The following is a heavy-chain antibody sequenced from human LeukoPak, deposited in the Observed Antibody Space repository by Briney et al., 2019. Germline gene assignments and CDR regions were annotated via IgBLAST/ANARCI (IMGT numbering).Heavy chain of an antibody. D-gene: IGHD5-12*01. V-gene: IGHV4-39*01. CDR3: ATDVSGYDIDY. J-gene: IGHJ4*02. CDR1: GGSISSSSYY. Sequence: SGTLSLTCTVSGGSISSSSYYWGWIRQPPGKGLEWIGSIYYSGSTYYNPSLKSRVTISVDTSKNQFSLKLSSVTAADTAVYYCATDVSGYDIDYWGQGTLVTVSS. CDR2: IYYSGST.